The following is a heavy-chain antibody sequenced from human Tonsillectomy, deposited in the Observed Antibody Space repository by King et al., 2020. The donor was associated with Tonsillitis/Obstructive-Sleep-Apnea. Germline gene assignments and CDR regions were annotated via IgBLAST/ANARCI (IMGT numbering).Heavy chain of an antibody. CDR1: GFTFSGYN. Sequence: QLVQSGGGLVQPGGSLRLSCAASGFTFSGYNMNWVRQAPGKGLECGSFISSSSNTIYYADSVKGRFTISRDNAKNSFYLQMNSLRDEDTAVYYCARGRSYGDYAYWGQGTLVAVSS. CDR2: ISSSSNTI. CDR3: ARGRSYGDYAY. V-gene: IGHV3-48*02. J-gene: IGHJ4*02. D-gene: IGHD4-17*01.